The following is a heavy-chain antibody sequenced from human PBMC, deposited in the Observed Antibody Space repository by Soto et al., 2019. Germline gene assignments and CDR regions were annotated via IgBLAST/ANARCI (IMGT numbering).Heavy chain of an antibody. CDR2: AFYSGST. V-gene: IGHV4-59*08. D-gene: IGHD4-17*01. J-gene: IGHJ4*02. Sequence: PSETLSLTSTNSGRTISTYYWSWIRQPPGKGLEWIGYAFYSGSTNYNPSLRSRVTISVDTSKNQFSLKLRSVTAADTAVYFCARVNDYGGNVADYWGQGTLVTVS. CDR1: GRTISTYY. CDR3: ARVNDYGGNVADY.